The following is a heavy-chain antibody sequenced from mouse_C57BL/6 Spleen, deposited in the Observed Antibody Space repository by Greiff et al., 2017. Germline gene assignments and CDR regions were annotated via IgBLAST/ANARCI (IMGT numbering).Heavy chain of an antibody. J-gene: IGHJ4*01. CDR1: GYTFTSYW. V-gene: IGHV1-64*01. Sequence: QVQLKQPGAELVKPGASVKLSCKASGYTFTSYWMHWVKQRPGQGLEWIGMIHPNSGSTNYNEKFKSKATLTVDKSSSTAYMQLSSLTSEDSAVYYCARGEDYYGSFYAMDYWGQGTSVTVSS. CDR3: ARGEDYYGSFYAMDY. CDR2: IHPNSGST. D-gene: IGHD1-1*01.